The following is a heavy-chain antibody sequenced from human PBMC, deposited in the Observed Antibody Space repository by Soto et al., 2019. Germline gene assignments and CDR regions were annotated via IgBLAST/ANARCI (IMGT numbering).Heavy chain of an antibody. Sequence: QAQLVQSGAEVKKPGASVRVSCKASGYTFNSYGISWVRQAPGQGLEWLGWISPYNDDTKYAQRLQGRGTMSTDTSSRTAYMHLRSLRSDDTAVYFCARGGYYDSSGSRNYHYYGMDVWGQGTTVTVSS. CDR3: ARGGYYDSSGSRNYHYYGMDV. J-gene: IGHJ6*02. CDR2: ISPYNDDT. CDR1: GYTFNSYG. D-gene: IGHD3-22*01. V-gene: IGHV1-18*01.